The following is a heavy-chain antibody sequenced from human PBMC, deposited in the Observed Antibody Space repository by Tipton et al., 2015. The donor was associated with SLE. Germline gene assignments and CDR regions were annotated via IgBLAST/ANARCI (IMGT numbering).Heavy chain of an antibody. CDR3: ARSPYYYDAMDV. CDR1: GGSISSGYYY. CDR2: ISYSGST. Sequence: TLSLTCTASGGSISSGYYYWGWIRQPPGKGLEWIGSISYSGSTYYNPSLKSRATISVDTSKNQFSLRLNSVTAADTAVYYCARSPYYYDAMDVWGQGTAVTVSS. V-gene: IGHV4-39*07. J-gene: IGHJ6*02.